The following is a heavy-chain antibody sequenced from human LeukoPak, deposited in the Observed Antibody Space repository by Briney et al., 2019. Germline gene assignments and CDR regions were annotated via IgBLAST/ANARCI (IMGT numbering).Heavy chain of an antibody. CDR3: ARDRGVSSSYIDY. D-gene: IGHD6-13*01. J-gene: IGHJ4*02. CDR1: GFTFSSYW. CDR2: IKQDGSEK. V-gene: IGHV3-7*01. Sequence: PGGSLRLSCAASGFTFSSYWMSWVRQAPGKGLEWVANIKQDGSEKYYVDSVKGRFTISRDNAKNSLNLQMNSLRAEDTAVYYCARDRGVSSSYIDYWGQGTLVTVSS.